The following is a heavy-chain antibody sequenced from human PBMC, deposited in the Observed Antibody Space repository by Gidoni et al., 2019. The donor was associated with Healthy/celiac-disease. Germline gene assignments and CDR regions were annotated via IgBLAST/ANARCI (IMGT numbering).Heavy chain of an antibody. D-gene: IGHD1-26*01. CDR3: ARGNTLLGYSGSYFGVTGLDY. Sequence: QVQLQQSGPGLVKPSQTLSLTCAISGDSVSSNSAAWNWIRQSPSRGLEWLGRTYYRSKWYNDYAVSLKSRITINPDTSKNQFSLQLNSVTPEDTAVYYCARGNTLLGYSGSYFGVTGLDYWGQGTLVTVSS. CDR1: GDSVSSNSAA. J-gene: IGHJ4*02. V-gene: IGHV6-1*01. CDR2: TYYRSKWYN.